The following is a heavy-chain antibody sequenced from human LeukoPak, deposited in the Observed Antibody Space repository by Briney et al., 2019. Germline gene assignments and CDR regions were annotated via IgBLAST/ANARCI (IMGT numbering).Heavy chain of an antibody. CDR3: ARGPITTRSHFDY. J-gene: IGHJ4*02. D-gene: IGHD3-22*01. V-gene: IGHV3-7*03. CDR2: IKQDGSEK. Sequence: PGGSLRLSCAASGFTFSRYWMSWVRQAPGKGLEWVANIKQDGSEKYYVDSVKGRFTISRDNAKNSLYLQMNSLRAEDTAVYYCARGPITTRSHFDYWGQGTLVTVSS. CDR1: GFTFSRYW.